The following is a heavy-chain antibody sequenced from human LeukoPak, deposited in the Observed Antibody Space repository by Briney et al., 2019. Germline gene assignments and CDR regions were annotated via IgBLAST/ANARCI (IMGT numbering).Heavy chain of an antibody. Sequence: GGSLRLSCAASGFTFDDYAMHWVRQAPGKGLEWVSGINWDGGNKGYADSVKGRFSISRDNAKNSLYLQMNSLRAEDTALYYCVKDMGYSSGSHLDYWGQGTLVTVSS. CDR2: INWDGGNK. V-gene: IGHV3-9*01. CDR1: GFTFDDYA. J-gene: IGHJ4*02. CDR3: VKDMGYSSGSHLDY. D-gene: IGHD3-10*01.